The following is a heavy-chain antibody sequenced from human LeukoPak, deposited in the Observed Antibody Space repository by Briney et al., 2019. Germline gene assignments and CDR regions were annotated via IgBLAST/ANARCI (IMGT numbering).Heavy chain of an antibody. CDR2: IYYSGST. CDR1: GGSISSYY. CDR3: ARHGGRLWSFDY. V-gene: IGHV4-59*08. J-gene: IGHJ4*02. D-gene: IGHD5-18*01. Sequence: SETLSLTCTVSGGSISSYYWSWIRQPPGKGLEWIGYIYYSGSTNYNPSLKSRVTISVDTSKNQFSLKLSSVTAADTAVYYCARHGGRLWSFDYWGQGTLVTVSS.